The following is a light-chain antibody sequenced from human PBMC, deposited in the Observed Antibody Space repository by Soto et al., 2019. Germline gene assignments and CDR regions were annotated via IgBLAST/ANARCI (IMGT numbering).Light chain of an antibody. J-gene: IGKJ1*01. Sequence: EIVLTQSPGTLSLSPGERATLSCRASQSVSSSHLAWYQQKPGQAPRLLIYGASTRATGIPARFSGSGSGTDFTLTISGLQSEDFAVYFCQQYTDRPRTFGQGTKVDIK. CDR2: GAS. CDR3: QQYTDRPRT. CDR1: QSVSSSH. V-gene: IGKV3-20*01.